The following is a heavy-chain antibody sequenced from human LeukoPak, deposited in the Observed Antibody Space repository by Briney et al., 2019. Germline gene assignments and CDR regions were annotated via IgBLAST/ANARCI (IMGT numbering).Heavy chain of an antibody. CDR2: IKQDGSEK. CDR3: ARSLAVAGPAATDYYYYGMDV. Sequence: GGSLRLSCAASGFTFSSYWMSWVRQAPGKGLEWVANIKQDGSEKYYVDSVKGRFTISRDNAKNSLYLQMNSLRAEDTAVYYCARSLAVAGPAATDYYYYGMDVWGQGTTVTVS. V-gene: IGHV3-7*03. J-gene: IGHJ6*02. CDR1: GFTFSSYW. D-gene: IGHD6-19*01.